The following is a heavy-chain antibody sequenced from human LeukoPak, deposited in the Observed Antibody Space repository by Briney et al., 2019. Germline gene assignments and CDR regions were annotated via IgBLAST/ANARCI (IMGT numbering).Heavy chain of an antibody. V-gene: IGHV5-51*01. D-gene: IGHD3-22*01. CDR1: GYSFTSYW. CDR3: ARRYDSTPLFDY. J-gene: IGHJ4*02. CDR2: IYPGDSDT. Sequence: EYLKISCKGSGYSFTSYWIGWVRQMPGKGLEWMGIIYPGDSDTKYSPSFQGQVTISADRSISTAYLQWSSLKASDTAMYYCARRYDSTPLFDYWGQGTLVTVSS.